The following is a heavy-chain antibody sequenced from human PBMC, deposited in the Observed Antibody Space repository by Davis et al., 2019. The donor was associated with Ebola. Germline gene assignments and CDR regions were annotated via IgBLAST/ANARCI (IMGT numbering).Heavy chain of an antibody. V-gene: IGHV6-1*01. CDR1: GDSVSLNSAT. D-gene: IGHD2-2*01. J-gene: IGHJ5*02. CDR2: TYYGSNWHY. Sequence: HSQTLSLTCAISGDSVSLNSATWTWIRQSPSRGLEWLGRTYYGSNWHYDYALSVKGRISINPDTSKNQVSLQLYSVNPEDTGLYYCARIPFQSCRGTSCSRTWGQGTLVIVSS. CDR3: ARIPFQSCRGTSCSRT.